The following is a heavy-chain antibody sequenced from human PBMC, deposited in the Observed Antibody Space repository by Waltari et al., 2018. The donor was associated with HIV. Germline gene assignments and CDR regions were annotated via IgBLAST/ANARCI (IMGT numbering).Heavy chain of an antibody. V-gene: IGHV4-59*01. D-gene: IGHD3-3*01. CDR1: GGSISNYY. CDR3: ARGIYGDISGDMDV. CDR2: MYYSGST. J-gene: IGHJ6*02. Sequence: QVQLQESGPGLVKPSETLSLTCTVSGGSISNYYWSWIRQPPGKGLDWIGYMYYSGSTNYNPSLKRRVTISVDTSKNQFSLKLSSVTAADTAVYYCARGIYGDISGDMDVWGQGTTVTVSS.